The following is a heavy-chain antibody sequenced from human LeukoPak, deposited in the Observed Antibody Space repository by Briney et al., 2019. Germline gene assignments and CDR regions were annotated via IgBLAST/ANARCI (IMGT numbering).Heavy chain of an antibody. V-gene: IGHV4-59*04. J-gene: IGHJ4*02. Sequence: SETLSLTCTVSGGSISSYYWSWIRQPPGKGREWIGSIYNSGRTYYNPSLKSRVTISVDTSKNQFSLKLSSVTAADTAVYYCARQSGSNDYWGQGTLVTVSS. CDR2: IYNSGRT. D-gene: IGHD3-22*01. CDR3: ARQSGSNDY. CDR1: GGSISSYY.